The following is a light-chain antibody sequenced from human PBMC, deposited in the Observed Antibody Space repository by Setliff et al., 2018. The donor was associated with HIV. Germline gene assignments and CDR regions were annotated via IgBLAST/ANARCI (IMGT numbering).Light chain of an antibody. CDR1: RSDVGDYNF. J-gene: IGLJ2*01. CDR2: EVS. V-gene: IGLV2-14*03. CDR3: CSYRSSDTLG. Sequence: QSVLTQPASVSGSPGQSITISCSGTRSDVGDYNFVSWYQQYPGRAPKLLIYEVSNRPSGVSARFAGSKFGKTASLTISGLQDEDEAYYYCCSYRSSDTLGFGGGTKVTVL.